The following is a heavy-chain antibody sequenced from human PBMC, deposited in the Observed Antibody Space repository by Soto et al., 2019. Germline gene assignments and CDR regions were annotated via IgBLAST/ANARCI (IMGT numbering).Heavy chain of an antibody. D-gene: IGHD3-10*01. CDR3: AKVYKMYYSNWYFDL. CDR2: ISGSGGST. J-gene: IGHJ2*01. CDR1: GFTFSSYA. V-gene: IGHV3-23*01. Sequence: WGSLRLSCAASGFTFSSYAMGWVRQAPGKGLEWVTAISGSGGSTYYADSVKGRFTISRDNSKNTLYLQMNSLRAEDTAVYYCAKVYKMYYSNWYFDLWGRGTLVTVSS.